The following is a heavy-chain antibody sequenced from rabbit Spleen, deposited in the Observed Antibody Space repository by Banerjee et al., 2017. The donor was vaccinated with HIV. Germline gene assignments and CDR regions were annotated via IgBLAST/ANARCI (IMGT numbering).Heavy chain of an antibody. V-gene: IGHV1S40*01. D-gene: IGHD1-1*01. J-gene: IGHJ4*01. Sequence: QSLEESGGDLVKPGASLTLTCTASGFSFSYSDYMCWVRQPPGKGPEWIACIGAGVSYTTYYATWAKGRFTISKTSSTTVTLQMTSLTAADTATYFCARDVDTIYFRFSLWGQGTLVTVS. CDR2: IGAGVSYTT. CDR3: ARDVDTIYFRFSL. CDR1: GFSFSYSDY.